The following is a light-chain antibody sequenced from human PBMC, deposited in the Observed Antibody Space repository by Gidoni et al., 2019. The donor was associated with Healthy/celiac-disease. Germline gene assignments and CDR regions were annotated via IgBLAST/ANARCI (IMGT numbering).Light chain of an antibody. CDR3: QQYDNLPRS. V-gene: IGKV1-33*01. J-gene: IGKJ2*04. CDR2: DAF. Sequence: DIQMTQSPSSLSASVGDRVTITCQASQDISNYLNWYQQKPGKAPKLLIYDAFHLETGVPSRFSGSGSGTDFTFTISSLQPEDIATYYCQQYDNLPRSFGQXTKLEIK. CDR1: QDISNY.